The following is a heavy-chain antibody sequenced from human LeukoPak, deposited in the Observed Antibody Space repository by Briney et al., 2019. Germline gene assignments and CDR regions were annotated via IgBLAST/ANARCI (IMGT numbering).Heavy chain of an antibody. CDR1: GGSVSSGGSH. J-gene: IGHJ4*02. V-gene: IGHV3-23*01. D-gene: IGHD3-22*01. CDR3: AKGGDSSGYYYYFDY. Sequence: PSETLSLTCTVSGGSVSSGGSHWNWIRQPPGKGLEWVSGISGSDGTTYYADSVKGRFTISRDNSKNTLYLQMNSLRAEDTAVYYCAKGGDSSGYYYYFDYWGQGTLVTVSS. CDR2: ISGSDGTT.